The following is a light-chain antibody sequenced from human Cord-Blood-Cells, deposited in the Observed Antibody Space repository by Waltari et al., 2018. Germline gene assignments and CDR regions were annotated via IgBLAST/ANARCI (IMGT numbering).Light chain of an antibody. CDR2: GAS. CDR1: QSVSSN. V-gene: IGKV3-15*01. CDR3: QQYNNWPPTT. J-gene: IGKJ2*01. Sequence: EIVMTQSPATLSVSPGERATLSCRAGQSVSSNVAWYQQKPGQAPRLLIYGASTRATGIPARFSGSGSVTEFTLTISSLQSEDFAVYCCQQYNNWPPTTFGQGTKLEIK.